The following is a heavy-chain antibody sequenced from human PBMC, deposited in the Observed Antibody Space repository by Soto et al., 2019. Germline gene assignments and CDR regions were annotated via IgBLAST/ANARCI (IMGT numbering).Heavy chain of an antibody. CDR3: ARDGLTFGGD. V-gene: IGHV3-21*01. CDR2: ISSSSAYI. J-gene: IGHJ4*02. Sequence: EVHLVEAGGGLVKPGESLTLSCAASGFTFGSFTLNWVRQAPGKGLEWVSSISSSSAYIYYAESVKGRFTISRDNARRTLYRQMNSLRLDDTAVYFCARDGLTFGGDWGQGTRVAVSS. CDR1: GFTFGSFT. D-gene: IGHD3-16*01.